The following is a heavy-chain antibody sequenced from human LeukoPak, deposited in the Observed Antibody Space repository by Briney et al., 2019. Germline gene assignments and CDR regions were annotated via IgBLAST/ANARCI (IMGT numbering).Heavy chain of an antibody. V-gene: IGHV3-49*04. CDR1: GFTFSSYS. D-gene: IGHD1-1*01. J-gene: IGHJ4*02. CDR2: IRSKAYGETA. Sequence: PGGSLRLSCVASGFTFSSYSFNWVRQAPGKGLEWVGFIRSKAYGETADYAASVKGRFTISRDDSKAIAYLQMNSLKTEDTAVYHCTRDRGAYNLYDYWGQGTLVTVSS. CDR3: TRDRGAYNLYDY.